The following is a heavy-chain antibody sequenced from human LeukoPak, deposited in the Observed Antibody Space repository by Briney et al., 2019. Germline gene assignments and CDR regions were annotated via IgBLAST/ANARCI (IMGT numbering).Heavy chain of an antibody. V-gene: IGHV3-21*01. CDR2: ISSSSSYI. Sequence: GGSLRLSCAASGFTFSSYSVNWVRQAPGKGLEWVSSISSSSSYIYYADSVKGRFTISRDNAKNSLYLQMNSLRAEDTAVYYCARSSSYCSSTSCYEYDAFDIWGQGTMVTVSS. D-gene: IGHD2-2*01. J-gene: IGHJ3*02. CDR3: ARSSSYCSSTSCYEYDAFDI. CDR1: GFTFSSYS.